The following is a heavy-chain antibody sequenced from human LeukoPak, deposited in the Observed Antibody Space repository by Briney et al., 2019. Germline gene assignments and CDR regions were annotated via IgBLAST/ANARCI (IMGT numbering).Heavy chain of an antibody. J-gene: IGHJ4*02. V-gene: IGHV1-2*06. D-gene: IGHD3-22*01. CDR2: INPNSGGT. CDR3: ARGKPIAYYYDSSGQRGDY. Sequence: SVKVSCKASGYTFTGYYMHWVRQAPGQGLEWMGRINPNSGGTNYAQKFQGRVTMTRDTSISTAYMELSRLRSDDTAVYYCARGKPIAYYYDSSGQRGDYWGQGTLVTVSS. CDR1: GYTFTGYY.